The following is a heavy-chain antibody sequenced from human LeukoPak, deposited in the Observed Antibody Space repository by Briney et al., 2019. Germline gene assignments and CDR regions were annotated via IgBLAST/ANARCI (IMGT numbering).Heavy chain of an antibody. D-gene: IGHD1-26*01. CDR1: GYTFTGYY. CDR2: INTNSGGT. Sequence: ASVKVSCKASGYTFTGYYMHWVRQAPGQGLEWMGWINTNSGGTNYAQKFQGRVTMTRDTSISTAYMELSRLRSDDTAVYYCARESGSWDGDDAFDIWGQGTMVTVSS. J-gene: IGHJ3*02. V-gene: IGHV1-2*02. CDR3: ARESGSWDGDDAFDI.